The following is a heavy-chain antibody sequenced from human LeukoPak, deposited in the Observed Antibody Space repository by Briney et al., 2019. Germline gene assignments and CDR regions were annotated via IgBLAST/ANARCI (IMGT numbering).Heavy chain of an antibody. D-gene: IGHD6-13*01. V-gene: IGHV1-69*05. CDR1: GCTFSSYA. CDR2: IIPIFGTA. J-gene: IGHJ6*03. CDR3: ARGPAAYYYYYYMDV. Sequence: SVKVSFKASGCTFSSYAISWVRQAPGQGLEWMGGIIPIFGTANYAQKFQGRVTITTDESTSTAYMELSSLRSEDTAVYYCARGPAAYYYYYYMDVWGKGTTVTVSS.